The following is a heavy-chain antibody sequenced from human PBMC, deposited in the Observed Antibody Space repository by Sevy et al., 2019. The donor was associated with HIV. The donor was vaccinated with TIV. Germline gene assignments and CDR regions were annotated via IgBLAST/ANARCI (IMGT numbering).Heavy chain of an antibody. CDR1: GFTFSNYA. J-gene: IGHJ4*02. CDR3: AKDDRKDSSGYYDF. CDR2: IRGGGDKT. Sequence: GGSLRLSCAASGFTFSNYAMSWVRQAPGKGLEWVSRIRGGGDKTYYAASVRGRFTISRDNSKNTLYLQMNSLRAEDSVVYYCAKDDRKDSSGYYDFWGQGTLVTVSS. V-gene: IGHV3-23*01. D-gene: IGHD3-22*01.